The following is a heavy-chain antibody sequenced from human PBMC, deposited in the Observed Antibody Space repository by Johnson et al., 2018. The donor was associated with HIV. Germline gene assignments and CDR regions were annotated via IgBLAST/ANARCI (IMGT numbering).Heavy chain of an antibody. CDR3: ASSQGSGEGAFDI. CDR1: GFTVSSNY. J-gene: IGHJ3*02. V-gene: IGHV3-53*01. CDR2: IGWDGGSR. Sequence: VQVVESGGGLIQPGGSLRLSCAASGFTVSSNYMSWVRQAPGKVLEWVSLIGWDGGSRYYGDSVKCRFTISRDNSKNSLYLQMNSLRTEDTAVYYLASSQGSGEGAFDIWGQGTRVTVSS.